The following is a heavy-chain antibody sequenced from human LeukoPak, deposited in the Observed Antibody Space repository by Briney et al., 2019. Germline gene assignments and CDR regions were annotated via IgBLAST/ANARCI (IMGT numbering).Heavy chain of an antibody. J-gene: IGHJ4*02. V-gene: IGHV4-59*01. CDR2: IYYSGST. CDR1: GGSISSYY. D-gene: IGHD3-3*01. CDR3: ARDFYDFWSGYHDY. Sequence: SETLSLTCTVSGGSISSYYWSWIRQPPGKGLEWIGYIYYSGSTNYNPSLKSRVTISVDTSKNQFSLKLSSVTAADTAVYYCARDFYDFWSGYHDYWGQGTLVTVSS.